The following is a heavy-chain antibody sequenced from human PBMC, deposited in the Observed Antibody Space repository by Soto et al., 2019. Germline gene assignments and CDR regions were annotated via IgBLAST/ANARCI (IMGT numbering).Heavy chain of an antibody. D-gene: IGHD2-21*02. CDR3: ARGGGIVVETAPYDH. V-gene: IGHV1-46*03. J-gene: IGHJ4*02. Sequence: ASVKVSCKASGYTFTSYYMNWVRQALGQGLEWLGIINPSGGYTTYAQRFLGRVTMTSDTSTSTVHMELGSLTSEDTAVYYCARGGGIVVETAPYDHWGQGTLVTVSS. CDR1: GYTFTSYY. CDR2: INPSGGYT.